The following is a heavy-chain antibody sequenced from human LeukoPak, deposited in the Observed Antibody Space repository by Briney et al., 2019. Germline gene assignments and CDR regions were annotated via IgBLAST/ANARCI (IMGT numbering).Heavy chain of an antibody. CDR2: ITGSGGST. Sequence: PGGSLRLSCAASGITFSSYGMSWVRQAPGKGLEWVSVITGSGGSTYYADSVKGRFTVSRDNSKNTLYLQMNSLRAEDTAIYYRANHNGYFLDYWGQGTLVTISS. J-gene: IGHJ4*02. CDR1: GITFSSYG. D-gene: IGHD6-13*01. CDR3: ANHNGYFLDY. V-gene: IGHV3-23*01.